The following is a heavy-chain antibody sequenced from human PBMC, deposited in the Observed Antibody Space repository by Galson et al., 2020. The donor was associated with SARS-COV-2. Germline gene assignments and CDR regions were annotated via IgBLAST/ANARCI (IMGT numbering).Heavy chain of an antibody. CDR1: GYTFTGYY. CDR3: ARGRGSGSYYTPSWFDP. J-gene: IGHJ5*02. V-gene: IGHV1-2*02. Sequence: DSMKVTCKAPGYTFTGYYMHWVRQATGQGLEWTGWINTNSGGTNYAQKFQGRDTMTRYTSISTAYMELSRLRSDDTAVYYCARGRGSGSYYTPSWFDPWGQGTLVTVAS. D-gene: IGHD3-10*01. CDR2: INTNSGGT.